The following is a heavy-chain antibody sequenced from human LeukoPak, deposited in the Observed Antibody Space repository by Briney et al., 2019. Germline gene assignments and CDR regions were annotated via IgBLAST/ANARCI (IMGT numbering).Heavy chain of an antibody. D-gene: IGHD3-22*01. CDR2: IRSKAYGGTT. CDR3: TRAFSYYDSSGYYY. Sequence: SLRLSCTASGFTFGDYAMSWVRQAPGKGLEWVGFIRSKAYGGTTEYAASVKGRFTISRDDSKSIAYLQMNSLKTEDTAVYYCTRAFSYYDSSGYYYWGQGTLVTVSS. J-gene: IGHJ4*02. V-gene: IGHV3-49*04. CDR1: GFTFGDYA.